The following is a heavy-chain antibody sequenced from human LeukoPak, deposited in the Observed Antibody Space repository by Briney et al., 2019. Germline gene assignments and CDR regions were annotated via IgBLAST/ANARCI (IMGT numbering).Heavy chain of an antibody. CDR2: IIPILGIA. D-gene: IGHD5-24*01. V-gene: IGHV1-69*04. CDR3: AREDIEMASTL. J-gene: IGHJ4*02. CDR1: GGTFSSYA. Sequence: SVKVSCKASGGTFSSYAISWVRQAPGQGLEWTGRIIPILGIANYAQKFQGRVTITADKSTSTAYMELSSLRSEDTAVYYCAREDIEMASTLWGQGTLVTVSS.